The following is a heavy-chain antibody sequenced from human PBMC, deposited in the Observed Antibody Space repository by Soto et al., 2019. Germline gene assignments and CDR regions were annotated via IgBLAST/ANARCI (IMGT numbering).Heavy chain of an antibody. Sequence: QLQLQESGSGLVKPSQTLSLTCAVSGGSISSGGYSWSWIRQPPGKGLEWIGYIYHSGSTYYNPSLKRRVTPSVARSNHQFSLKLSSVTAADTAVYYCARSCFSTSDVVYNWFDPWGQGTLVTVSS. CDR3: ARSCFSTSDVVYNWFDP. CDR2: IYHSGST. V-gene: IGHV4-30-2*01. CDR1: GGSISSGGYS. J-gene: IGHJ5*02. D-gene: IGHD2-2*01.